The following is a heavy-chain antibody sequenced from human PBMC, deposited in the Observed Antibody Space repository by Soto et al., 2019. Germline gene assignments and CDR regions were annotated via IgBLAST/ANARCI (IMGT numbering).Heavy chain of an antibody. D-gene: IGHD4-17*01. CDR1: GGSISSGGYY. CDR3: ARDLTNYGDYGKYNLFDP. Sequence: SETLSLTCTVSGGSISSGGYYWSWIRQHPGKGLEWIGYIYYSGSTYYNPSLKSRVTISVDTSKNQFSLKLSSVTAADTAVYYCARDLTNYGDYGKYNLFDPWGKGTLVTVSS. J-gene: IGHJ5*02. CDR2: IYYSGST. V-gene: IGHV4-31*03.